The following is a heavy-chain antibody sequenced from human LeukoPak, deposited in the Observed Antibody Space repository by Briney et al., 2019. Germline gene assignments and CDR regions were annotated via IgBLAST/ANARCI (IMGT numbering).Heavy chain of an antibody. V-gene: IGHV1-69*04. Sequence: SVKVSCKASGGTFSSYAISWVRQAPGQGLEWMGRIIPILGIANYAQKFQGRVTITADKSTSTAYMELSSLRSEDTAVYYCARGLREAWYDILTGYSSPLDYWGQGTLVTVSS. CDR3: ARGLREAWYDILTGYSSPLDY. D-gene: IGHD3-9*01. CDR1: GGTFSSYA. CDR2: IIPILGIA. J-gene: IGHJ4*02.